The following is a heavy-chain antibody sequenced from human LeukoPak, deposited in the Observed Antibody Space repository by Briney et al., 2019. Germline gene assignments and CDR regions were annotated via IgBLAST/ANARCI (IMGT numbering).Heavy chain of an antibody. CDR2: ISSSSSTI. V-gene: IGHV3-48*01. J-gene: IGHJ6*02. Sequence: GGSLRLSCAASGFTFSSYSMNWVRQAPGKGLEWVSYISSSSSTIYYADSVKGRFTISRDNAKNSLYLQMNSLRAEDTAAYYCARDQCSGGSCYFYYYYGMDVWGQGTTVTVSS. CDR3: ARDQCSGGSCYFYYYYGMDV. CDR1: GFTFSSYS. D-gene: IGHD2-15*01.